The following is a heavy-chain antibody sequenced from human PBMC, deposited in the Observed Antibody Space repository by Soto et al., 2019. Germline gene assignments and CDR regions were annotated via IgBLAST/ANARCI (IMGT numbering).Heavy chain of an antibody. D-gene: IGHD5-18*01. CDR3: AKDRIGGYSYGFDY. CDR1: GFTFSSYG. CDR2: ISYDGSNK. Sequence: QVQLVESGGGVVQPGRSLRLSCAASGFTFSSYGMHWVRQAPGKGLEWVAVISYDGSNKYYADSVKGRFTISRDNSKNTLYLQMNSLRAEDTAVYYCAKDRIGGYSYGFDYWGQGTLVTVSS. V-gene: IGHV3-30*18. J-gene: IGHJ4*02.